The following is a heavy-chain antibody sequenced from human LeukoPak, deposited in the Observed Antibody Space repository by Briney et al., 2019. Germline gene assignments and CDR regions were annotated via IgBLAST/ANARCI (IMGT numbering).Heavy chain of an antibody. V-gene: IGHV1-2*02. Sequence: ASVKVSCKASGFTFTGYYIHWVRQAPGQGLEWMGWINPNSGDTNYAQRFQGRVTMTADTSISTVYMELSSLRSDDTAVYFCARPVLRYFDWQNFFDYWGQGTQVTVFS. CDR3: ARPVLRYFDWQNFFDY. CDR1: GFTFTGYY. CDR2: INPNSGDT. J-gene: IGHJ4*02. D-gene: IGHD3-9*01.